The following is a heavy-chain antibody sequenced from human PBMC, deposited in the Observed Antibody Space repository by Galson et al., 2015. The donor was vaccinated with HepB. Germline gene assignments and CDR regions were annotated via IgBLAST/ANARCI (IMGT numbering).Heavy chain of an antibody. CDR1: GFTFSSYA. CDR2: ISGSGGST. Sequence: SLRLSCAASGFTFSSYAMSWVRQAPGKGLEWVSAISGSGGSTYYADSVKGRFTISRDNSKNTLYLQMNSLRAEDTAVYYCTKDGTSLMITFGGVIVTSNDYWGQGTLVTVSS. CDR3: TKDGTSLMITFGGVIVTSNDY. V-gene: IGHV3-23*01. D-gene: IGHD3-16*02. J-gene: IGHJ4*02.